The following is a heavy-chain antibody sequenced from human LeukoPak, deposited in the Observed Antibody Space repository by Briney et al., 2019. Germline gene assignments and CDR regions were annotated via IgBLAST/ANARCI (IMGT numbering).Heavy chain of an antibody. Sequence: GGSLRLSCVASGFTFTEYNMNWVRQAPGKGPEWVSSISASSSDIYYADSVKGRFTMARDNAKNSLYLQMNSLRAEDSAVYYCARGCVGVKRNVWFDTWGQGALVTVSS. D-gene: IGHD2-8*01. CDR2: ISASSSDI. CDR3: ARGCVGVKRNVWFDT. CDR1: GFTFTEYN. V-gene: IGHV3-21*01. J-gene: IGHJ5*02.